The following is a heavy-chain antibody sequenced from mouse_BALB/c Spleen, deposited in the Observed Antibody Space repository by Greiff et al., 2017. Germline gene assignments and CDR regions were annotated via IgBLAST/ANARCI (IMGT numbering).Heavy chain of an antibody. J-gene: IGHJ2*01. CDR2: ISSGGSYT. CDR3: ARRGTTVVAHFDY. V-gene: IGHV5-9-1*01. CDR1: GFTFSSYA. Sequence: DVMLVESGGGLVKPGGSLKLSCAASGFTFSSYAMSWVRQTPEKRLEWVATISSGGSYTYYPDSVKGRFTISRDNAKNTLYLQMSSLRSEDTAMYYCARRGTTVVAHFDYWGQGTTLTVSS. D-gene: IGHD1-1*01.